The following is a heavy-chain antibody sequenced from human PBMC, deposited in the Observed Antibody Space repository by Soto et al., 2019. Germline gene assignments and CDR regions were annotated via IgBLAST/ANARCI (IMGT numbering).Heavy chain of an antibody. D-gene: IGHD6-6*01. CDR1: GGTFSSYA. Sequence: SVKVSCKASGGTFSSYAISWVRQAPGQGREWMGGIIPILGTAIYAQKFQCRVATTADKSTSPAYTELSSLISQDTAVQYCAREMYSSSSVWFVPWGQGTLVTVSS. CDR2: IIPILGTA. V-gene: IGHV1-69*10. CDR3: AREMYSSSSVWFVP. J-gene: IGHJ5*02.